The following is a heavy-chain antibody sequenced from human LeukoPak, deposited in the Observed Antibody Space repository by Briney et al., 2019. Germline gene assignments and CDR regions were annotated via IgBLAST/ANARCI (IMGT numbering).Heavy chain of an antibody. Sequence: PGRSLRLSCAASGFTFSSYGMHWVRQAPGKGLEWVAVIWYDGSNKYSADSVKGRFTISRDNSKNTLYLQMNSLRAEDTAVYYCAKEDPPYSSGWYEYFQHWGQGTLFSVSS. D-gene: IGHD6-19*01. J-gene: IGHJ1*01. CDR3: AKEDPPYSSGWYEYFQH. CDR1: GFTFSSYG. CDR2: IWYDGSNK. V-gene: IGHV3-33*06.